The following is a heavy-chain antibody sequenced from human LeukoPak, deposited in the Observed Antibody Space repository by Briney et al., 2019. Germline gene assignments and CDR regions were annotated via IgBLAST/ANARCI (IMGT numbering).Heavy chain of an antibody. CDR3: ARDIGLAH. CDR2: VHSNGDT. V-gene: IGHV4-4*07. CDR1: GASIRTYF. D-gene: IGHD3-16*02. J-gene: IGHJ4*02. Sequence: PSETLSLTCTVSGASIRTYFWSWFRQPAGKGLEWIGRVHSNGDTYYNPSLESRVTVSMDTYKNQFALNLTSLTAADTAVYYCARDIGLAHWGQGTLVTVSS.